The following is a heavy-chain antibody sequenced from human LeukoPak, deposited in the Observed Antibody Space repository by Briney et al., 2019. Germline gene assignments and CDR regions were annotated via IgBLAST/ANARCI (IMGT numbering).Heavy chain of an antibody. Sequence: SQTLSLTCTVSGGSISSGDYYWSWIRQPPGKGLEWIGHIYYSGSTYYNPSLKSRVTISVDTSKNQFSLKLSSVTAADTAVYYCARDHPRFYFDYWGQGTLVTVSS. CDR2: IYYSGST. CDR1: GGSISSGDYY. J-gene: IGHJ4*02. D-gene: IGHD3-16*01. V-gene: IGHV4-30-4*08. CDR3: ARDHPRFYFDY.